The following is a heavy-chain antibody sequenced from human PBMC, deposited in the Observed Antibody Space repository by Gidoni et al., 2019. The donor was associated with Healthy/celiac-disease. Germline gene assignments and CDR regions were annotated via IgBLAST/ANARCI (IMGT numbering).Heavy chain of an antibody. CDR1: GGSISSYY. Sequence: QVHLQESGPGLVKPSETLSLTCTVSGGSISSYYWSWIRQPPGKGLEWIGYIYYSGSTNYNPSLKSRVTISVDTSKNQFSLKLSSVTAADTAVYYCARVPAAGPFDYWGQGTLVTVSS. CDR2: IYYSGST. D-gene: IGHD6-13*01. CDR3: ARVPAAGPFDY. J-gene: IGHJ4*02. V-gene: IGHV4-59*01.